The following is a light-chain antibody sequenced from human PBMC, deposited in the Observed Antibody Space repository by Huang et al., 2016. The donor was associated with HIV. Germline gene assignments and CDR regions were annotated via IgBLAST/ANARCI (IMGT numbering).Light chain of an antibody. CDR2: AAS. Sequence: DIQMTQSPSSLSASVGDRVTITCRASQVIANYLAWYQQKPGKVPKLLIYAASTLQAGVPSRFSASGSGTDFTLTISSLQPEDFATYYCQNYNSAPFTFGPGTTVDIK. V-gene: IGKV1-27*01. CDR1: QVIANY. J-gene: IGKJ3*01. CDR3: QNYNSAPFT.